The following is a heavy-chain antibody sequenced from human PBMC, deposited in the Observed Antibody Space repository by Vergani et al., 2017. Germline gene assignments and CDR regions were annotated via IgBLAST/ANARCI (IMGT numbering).Heavy chain of an antibody. CDR1: GYTFSNYG. CDR3: ARERSPRYNYGWIDDI. J-gene: IGHJ4*02. Sequence: QVQLLQSGAEVKKPGASVKVSCKASGYTFSNYGITWVRQAPGQGLEWVAWISVYNGYTKYARNVQGRVTLTTDTSTSTAYMELRSLRFDDTAVYYCARERSPRYNYGWIDDIWGQGTLVTVSS. D-gene: IGHD5-18*01. V-gene: IGHV1-18*01. CDR2: ISVYNGYT.